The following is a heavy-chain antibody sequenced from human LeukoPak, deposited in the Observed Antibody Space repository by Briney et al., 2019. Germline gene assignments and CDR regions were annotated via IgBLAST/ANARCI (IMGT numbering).Heavy chain of an antibody. CDR2: IKQAGSEN. V-gene: IGHV3-7*01. CDR1: GFIFSSYW. CDR3: ARVRGDYYLDY. Sequence: GGSLRLSCAASGFIFSSYWMTWVRQAPGKGLEWVANIKQAGSENSYVDSVKGRFTISRDNAKYSLYLQINSLRAEDTAVYYCARVRGDYYLDYWGQGTLVTVSS. J-gene: IGHJ4*02. D-gene: IGHD3-16*01.